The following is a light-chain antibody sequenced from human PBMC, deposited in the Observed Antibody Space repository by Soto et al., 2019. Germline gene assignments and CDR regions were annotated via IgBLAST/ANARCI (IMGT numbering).Light chain of an antibody. J-gene: IGLJ1*01. CDR2: GNN. CDR3: QSYDSSLRSYV. CDR1: SSNIGAAYD. Sequence: QSVLTQPPSMSGAPGQRVTISCTGSSSNIGAAYDVHWYKHLPGTAPKLLIYGNNNRPSGVPDRFSGSKSGTSASQAITGLQAGDEADYYCQSYDSSLRSYVFGTGTKVTVL. V-gene: IGLV1-40*01.